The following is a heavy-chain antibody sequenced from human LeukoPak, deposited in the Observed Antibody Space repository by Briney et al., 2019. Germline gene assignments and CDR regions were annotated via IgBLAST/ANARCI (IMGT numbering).Heavy chain of an antibody. Sequence: GESLKISCKGSGYSFTSYWIGWVRQMPGKGLEWMGIIYPGDSDTRYSPSFQGQVTISADKSISTAYLQWMSLKASDTAMYSWARQGDYDSSGYYPNWFDPWGQGTLVTVSS. V-gene: IGHV5-51*01. CDR2: IYPGDSDT. D-gene: IGHD3-22*01. J-gene: IGHJ5*02. CDR1: GYSFTSYW. CDR3: ARQGDYDSSGYYPNWFDP.